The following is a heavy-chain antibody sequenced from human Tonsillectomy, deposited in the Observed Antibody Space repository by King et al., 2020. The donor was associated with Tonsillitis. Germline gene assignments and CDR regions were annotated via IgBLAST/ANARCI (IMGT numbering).Heavy chain of an antibody. CDR3: TKGLYYYDEDGNRYDAFDF. CDR2: IKDKVENYAT. D-gene: IGHD3-22*01. J-gene: IGHJ3*01. CDR1: GFTFSGSA. Sequence: VQLVESGGGLVQAGGSLKLSCAASGFTFSGSAMHWVRQGSGKGLEWIGRIKDKVENYATAYAASVQGRFTISRDDSKNTAYLQMNSLNTEDTAVYYCTKGLYYYDEDGNRYDAFDFWGQGTMVTV. V-gene: IGHV3-73*02.